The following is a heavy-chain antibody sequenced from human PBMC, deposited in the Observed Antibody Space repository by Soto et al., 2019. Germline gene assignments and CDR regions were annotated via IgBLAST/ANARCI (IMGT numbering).Heavy chain of an antibody. Sequence: ASVKVSCKASGYTFTSYGINWVRQAPGQGLEWMGWISAYNGNTNYAQKLQGRVTMTTDTSTSTAYMELRSLRSDDTAVYYCARAVAGRRDNWFDPWGQGTLVTVSS. J-gene: IGHJ5*02. CDR3: ARAVAGRRDNWFDP. CDR1: GYTFTSYG. CDR2: ISAYNGNT. V-gene: IGHV1-18*04. D-gene: IGHD6-19*01.